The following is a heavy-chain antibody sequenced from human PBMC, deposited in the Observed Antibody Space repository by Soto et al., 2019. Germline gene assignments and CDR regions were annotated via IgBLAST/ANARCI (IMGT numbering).Heavy chain of an antibody. J-gene: IGHJ5*02. V-gene: IGHV4-30-2*01. Sequence: TLSLTCSVSGGSPSSGGYSCSVIPRPPGKGLEWIGYIYHSGSTYYNPPLESRVTISVDRSKNQFSLKLSSVTAADTAVYYCARADVGSGSYYNHWGQGTLVTLSS. CDR2: IYHSGST. CDR3: ARADVGSGSYYNH. CDR1: GGSPSSGGYS. D-gene: IGHD3-10*01.